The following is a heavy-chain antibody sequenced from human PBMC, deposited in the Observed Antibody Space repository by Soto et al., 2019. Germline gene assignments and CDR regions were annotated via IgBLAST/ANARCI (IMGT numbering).Heavy chain of an antibody. CDR1: GYSISSSNW. CDR3: ARVSGSYYYGMDV. D-gene: IGHD1-26*01. CDR2: IYYSGTT. Sequence: TLSLTCAVSGYSISSSNWWGWIRQPPGKGLEWIGYIYYSGTTYYNPSLKSRVTMSVDTSKNQFSLKLSSVTAADTAVYYCARVSGSYYYGMDVWGQGTTVTVSS. V-gene: IGHV4-28*03. J-gene: IGHJ6*02.